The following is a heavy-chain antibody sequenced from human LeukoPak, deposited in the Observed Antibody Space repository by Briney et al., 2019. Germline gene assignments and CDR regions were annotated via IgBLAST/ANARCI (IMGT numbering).Heavy chain of an antibody. V-gene: IGHV3-21*01. D-gene: IGHD1-26*01. CDR2: ISSSSSYI. CDR1: GFTFSSYS. CDR3: ARAYSGTYGLGYYYMDV. J-gene: IGHJ6*03. Sequence: GGSLRLSCAASGFTFSSYSMNWVRQAPGKGLEWVSSISSSSSYIYYADSVKGRFTTSRHNAKNSLYLQMNSLRAEDTAVYYCARAYSGTYGLGYYYMDVWGKGTTVTISS.